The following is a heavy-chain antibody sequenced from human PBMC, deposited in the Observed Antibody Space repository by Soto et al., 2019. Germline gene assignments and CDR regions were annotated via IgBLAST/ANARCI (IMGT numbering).Heavy chain of an antibody. J-gene: IGHJ4*02. Sequence: SETLSLTCTVSGGSISSGGYYWSWVRQHPGKGLEWIGYIYYSGSTYYNPSLKSRVTISVDTSKNQFSLKLSSVTAADTAVYYCARDRRYYDSSGYSSFDYWGQGTLVTVSS. D-gene: IGHD3-22*01. V-gene: IGHV4-31*03. CDR1: GGSISSGGYY. CDR3: ARDRRYYDSSGYSSFDY. CDR2: IYYSGST.